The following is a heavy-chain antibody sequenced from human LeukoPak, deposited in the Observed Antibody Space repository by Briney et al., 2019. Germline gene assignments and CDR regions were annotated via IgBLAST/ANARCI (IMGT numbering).Heavy chain of an antibody. CDR3: ARDLGILTGFDY. D-gene: IGHD3-16*01. Sequence: GGSLRLSCSASGFTYSSYEMNCVRQAPGKGREWVSYIISSGSTIYYADSVKGRFTISSDNAKNLLFLQMNSLRAEDTAVYYCARDLGILTGFDYWGQGTLVIVAS. CDR1: GFTYSSYE. J-gene: IGHJ4*02. CDR2: IISSGSTI. V-gene: IGHV3-48*03.